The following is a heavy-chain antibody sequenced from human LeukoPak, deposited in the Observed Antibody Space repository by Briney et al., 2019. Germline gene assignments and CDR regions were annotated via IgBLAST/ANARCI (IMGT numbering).Heavy chain of an antibody. CDR1: GFTFSAYA. Sequence: AGNLRLSCAASGFTFSAYAMHWVRQAPGKGLKWVAVISYDGSNKYYADSVKGRFTISGDKSKDTLYLQMNSLRPEDTAVYYCARGPGPIAGAKNPFDIWGHGTMVTVSS. CDR2: ISYDGSNK. D-gene: IGHD1-26*01. V-gene: IGHV3-30*01. J-gene: IGHJ3*02. CDR3: ARGPGPIAGAKNPFDI.